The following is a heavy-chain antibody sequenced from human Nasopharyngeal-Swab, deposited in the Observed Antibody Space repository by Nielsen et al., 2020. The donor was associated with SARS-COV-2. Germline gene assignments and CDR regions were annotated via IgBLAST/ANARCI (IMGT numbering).Heavy chain of an antibody. CDR2: IKQDGSEK. CDR3: ARSRRYYYGSGAVSDYYYGMDV. V-gene: IGHV3-7*01. J-gene: IGHJ6*02. CDR1: GFTFSSYW. D-gene: IGHD3-10*01. Sequence: GESLKISCAASGFTFSSYWMSWVRQAPGKGLEWVASIKQDGSEKYYVDSVKGRFTISRDNAKNSLYLQMNSLRAEDTAVYYCARSRRYYYGSGAVSDYYYGMDVWGQGTTVTVSS.